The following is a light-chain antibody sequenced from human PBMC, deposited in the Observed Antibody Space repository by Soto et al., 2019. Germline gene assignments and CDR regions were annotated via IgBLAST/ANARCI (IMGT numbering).Light chain of an antibody. CDR1: QSLGNKF. J-gene: IGKJ2*01. CDR3: HQYGTSPFT. Sequence: EIVLTQSPGTLSLSPGQRATLSCRASQSLGNKFLAWYQQKPGQTPRLLVYGLSRRATGTPDRFSGSGAGADFTHTIGRLEPEDFAMYYCHQYGTSPFTFGQGTKLEI. CDR2: GLS. V-gene: IGKV3-20*01.